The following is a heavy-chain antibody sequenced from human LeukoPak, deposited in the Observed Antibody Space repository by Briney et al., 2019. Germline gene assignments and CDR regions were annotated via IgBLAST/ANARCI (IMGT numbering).Heavy chain of an antibody. CDR3: ARGVYDFWSGSATNFDY. V-gene: IGHV3-48*03. D-gene: IGHD3-3*01. Sequence: PGGSLRLSXAASGFTFSSYEMNWVRQAPGKGLEWVSYISSSGSTIYYADSVKGRFTISRDNAKNSLYLQMNSLRAEDTAVYYCARGVYDFWSGSATNFDYWGQGTLVTVSS. CDR2: ISSSGSTI. J-gene: IGHJ4*02. CDR1: GFTFSSYE.